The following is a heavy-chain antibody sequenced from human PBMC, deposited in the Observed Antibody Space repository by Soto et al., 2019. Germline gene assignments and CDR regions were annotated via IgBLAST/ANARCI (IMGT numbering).Heavy chain of an antibody. Sequence: QVQLVQSGAEVKKPGSSVKVSCKASGGTFSSYAISWVRQAPGQGLEWMGGIIPIFGTANYAQKFQGRVTITADESTSTAYKELSSLRSEDTAVYYCAGEGVATMIGDYYYYGMDVWGQGTTVTVSS. D-gene: IGHD5-12*01. CDR2: IIPIFGTA. CDR3: AGEGVATMIGDYYYYGMDV. V-gene: IGHV1-69*01. J-gene: IGHJ6*02. CDR1: GGTFSSYA.